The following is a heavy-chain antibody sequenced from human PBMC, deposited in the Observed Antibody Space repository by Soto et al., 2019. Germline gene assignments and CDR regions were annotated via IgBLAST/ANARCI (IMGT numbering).Heavy chain of an antibody. Sequence: SETLSLTCTVSGGSISSHYWSWVRQAPGKGLEWIGHIYYRGSTTYNPSLRSRSTISVDTSNNQFSLKLNSVTTADTAAYYCARDGREASGMDVWGQGTKVTVSS. CDR3: ARDGREASGMDV. CDR1: GGSISSHY. J-gene: IGHJ6*02. CDR2: IYYRGST. D-gene: IGHD1-26*01. V-gene: IGHV4-59*11.